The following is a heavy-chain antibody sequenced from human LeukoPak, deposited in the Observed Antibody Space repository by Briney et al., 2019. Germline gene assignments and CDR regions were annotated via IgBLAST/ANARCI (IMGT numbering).Heavy chain of an antibody. CDR1: GGTFSSYA. Sequence: ASVKVSCKASGGTFSSYAISWVRQAPGQGLEWMGRIIPILGIANYAQKFQGRVTITADKSTSTAYMGLSSLRSEDTAVYYCASKGPNYYGSGSYLFDYWGQGTLVTVSS. J-gene: IGHJ4*02. V-gene: IGHV1-69*04. CDR2: IIPILGIA. D-gene: IGHD3-10*01. CDR3: ASKGPNYYGSGSYLFDY.